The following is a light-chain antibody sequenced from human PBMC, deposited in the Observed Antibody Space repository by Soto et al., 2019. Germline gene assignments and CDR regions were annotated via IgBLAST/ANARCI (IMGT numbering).Light chain of an antibody. Sequence: DIQMTQSPSSVSASVGDRVPITWRASQAIGDWLALYQQNPGKAPNLLIYATSTLQSGVPSRFSGRGSETEYSLTISSLQPEDFATYYCHQADICELTFGGGTRVEI. CDR2: ATS. V-gene: IGKV1-12*01. J-gene: IGKJ4*01. CDR1: QAIGDW. CDR3: HQADICELT.